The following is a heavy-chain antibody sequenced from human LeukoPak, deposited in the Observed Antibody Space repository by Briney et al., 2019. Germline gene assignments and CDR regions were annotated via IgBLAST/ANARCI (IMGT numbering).Heavy chain of an antibody. CDR2: ISWNSGSI. Sequence: HAGGSLRLSCAASGFTFDDYAMHWVRHAPGKGLEWVSGISWNSGSIGYADSVKGRFTISRDNAKNSLYLQMNSLRAEDTALYYCAKGVRFGELLASFYFDYWGQGTLVTVSS. J-gene: IGHJ4*02. CDR1: GFTFDDYA. CDR3: AKGVRFGELLASFYFDY. D-gene: IGHD3-10*01. V-gene: IGHV3-9*01.